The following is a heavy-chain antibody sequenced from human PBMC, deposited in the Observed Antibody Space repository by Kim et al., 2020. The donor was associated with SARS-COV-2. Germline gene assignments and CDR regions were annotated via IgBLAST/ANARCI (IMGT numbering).Heavy chain of an antibody. CDR3: ARGHIWFGELLSNNWFDP. V-gene: IGHV1-46*01. J-gene: IGHJ5*02. Sequence: QGRVTMTRDTSTSTVYMELSSLRSEDTAVYYCARGHIWFGELLSNNWFDPWGQGTLVTVSS. D-gene: IGHD3-10*01.